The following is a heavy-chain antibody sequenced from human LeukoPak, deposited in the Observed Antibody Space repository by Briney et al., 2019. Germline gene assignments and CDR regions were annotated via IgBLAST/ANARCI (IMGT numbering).Heavy chain of an antibody. D-gene: IGHD2-15*01. J-gene: IGHJ4*02. CDR2: IYPGDSDT. V-gene: IGHV5-51*01. Sequence: GESLKISCKVSGYSLTNDWIGWVRQVPGKGLEWMGLIYPGDSDTRYSPSFQGQVTFSVDKSISTAYLQWSSLKASDTAMYYCARLGSYSLDFWGQGTLVTVSS. CDR3: ARLGSYSLDF. CDR1: GYSLTNDW.